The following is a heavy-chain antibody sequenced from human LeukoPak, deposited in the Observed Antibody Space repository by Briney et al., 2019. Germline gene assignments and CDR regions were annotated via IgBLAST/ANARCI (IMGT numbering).Heavy chain of an antibody. CDR3: ARASPSGFYDY. D-gene: IGHD1-26*01. V-gene: IGHV3-13*01. CDR1: GFTFSSYD. CDR2: IGTAYDT. Sequence: GGSLRLSCAASGFTFSSYDMHWVRQATGKGLEWVSSIGTAYDTDYPGSVKGRFTISRENAKNSLYLQMNSLRAGDTAVYYCARASPSGFYDYWGQGTLVTVSS. J-gene: IGHJ4*02.